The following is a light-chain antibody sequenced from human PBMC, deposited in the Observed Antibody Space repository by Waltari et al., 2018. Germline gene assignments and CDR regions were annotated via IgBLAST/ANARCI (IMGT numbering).Light chain of an antibody. V-gene: IGLV2-14*01. CDR1: SSDVGGYNY. CDR3: SSYTSSSLYV. Sequence: QSALTQPASVSGSPGQSITISCTGTSSDVGGYNYVSWYQQHPGKAPKLMIYDVSKRPSGVSNRFSGSKSGNTASLTISGLQAEDEDDYYCSSYTSSSLYVFGTGTKVTVL. CDR2: DVS. J-gene: IGLJ1*01.